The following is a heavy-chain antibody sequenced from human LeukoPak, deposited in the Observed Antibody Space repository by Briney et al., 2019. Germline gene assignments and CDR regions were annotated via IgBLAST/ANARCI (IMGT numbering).Heavy chain of an antibody. CDR1: GFDLSDYY. D-gene: IGHD1-1*01. CDR2: ITTSGSTI. J-gene: IGHJ5*02. CDR3: ARDGANSNWNDPRNWFDP. V-gene: IGHV3-11*01. Sequence: GGSLRLSCEASGFDLSDYYMTWIRQTPGRGLEWVSYITTSGSTIYYADSVKGRFTISRDNSKNSLLLHINSLRAEDTAIYYCARDGANSNWNDPRNWFDPWGQGTLVIVSS.